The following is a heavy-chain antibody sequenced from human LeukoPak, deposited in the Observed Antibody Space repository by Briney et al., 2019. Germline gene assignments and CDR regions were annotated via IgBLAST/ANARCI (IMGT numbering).Heavy chain of an antibody. D-gene: IGHD6-13*01. CDR2: INHSGST. Sequence: SETLSLNCAVYGGSFSGYYWSWIRQPPGKGLEWIGEINHSGSTNYNPSLKSRVTISVDTSKNQFSLKLSSVTAADTAVYYCARRRIAAAGPDPWGQGTLVTVSS. V-gene: IGHV4-34*01. J-gene: IGHJ5*02. CDR1: GGSFSGYY. CDR3: ARRRIAAAGPDP.